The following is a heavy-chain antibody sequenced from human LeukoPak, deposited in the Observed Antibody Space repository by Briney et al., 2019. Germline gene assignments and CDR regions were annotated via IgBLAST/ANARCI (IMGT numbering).Heavy chain of an antibody. Sequence: GGSLRLSRAAYGFTFNSHAMSWVRQIPGKGLEWVSSVTADGTNTHFADSVKGRLTISRDNSKNTLYLHMNSLRVDDAAVYFCAYYDSSGYYYGRLRYWGQGTPVTVSS. CDR2: VTADGTNT. D-gene: IGHD3-22*01. V-gene: IGHV3-23*01. CDR3: AYYDSSGYYYGRLRY. CDR1: GFTFNSHA. J-gene: IGHJ4*02.